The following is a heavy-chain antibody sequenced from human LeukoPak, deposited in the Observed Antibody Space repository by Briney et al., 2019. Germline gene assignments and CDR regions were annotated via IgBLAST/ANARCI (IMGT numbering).Heavy chain of an antibody. Sequence: PSETLSLTCAVYGGSFSGYYWSWIRQPPGKGLEWIGEINHSGSTNYNPSLKSRVTISVDTSKNQFSLQLTSVTPEDTAVYYCARGPQVVGYHYIDVWGKGTPVTVSS. CDR2: INHSGST. CDR3: ARGPQVVGYHYIDV. J-gene: IGHJ6*03. D-gene: IGHD2-15*01. CDR1: GGSFSGYY. V-gene: IGHV4-34*01.